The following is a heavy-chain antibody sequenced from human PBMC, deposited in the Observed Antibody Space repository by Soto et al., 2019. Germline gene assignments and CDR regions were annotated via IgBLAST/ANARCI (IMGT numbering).Heavy chain of an antibody. CDR3: ATVKTIVVVPAAIWFDP. D-gene: IGHD2-2*02. V-gene: IGHV1-24*01. Sequence: ASVKVSCKVSGYTLTELSMHWVRQAPGKGLEWMGGFDPEDGETIYAQKFQGRVTMTEDTSTDTAYMELSSLRSEDTAVYYCATVKTIVVVPAAIWFDPWGQGTLVTVSS. CDR1: GYTLTELS. J-gene: IGHJ5*02. CDR2: FDPEDGET.